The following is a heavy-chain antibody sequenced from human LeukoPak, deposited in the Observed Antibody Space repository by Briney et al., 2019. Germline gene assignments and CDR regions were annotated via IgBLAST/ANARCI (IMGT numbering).Heavy chain of an antibody. V-gene: IGHV4-34*01. CDR1: GGSFSGYY. Sequence: PSETLSLTCAVYGGSFSGYYWSWIRQPPGEGLEWIGEINHSGSTNYNPSLKSRVTISVDTSKNQFSLKLSSVTAADTAVYYCARGRPNIVVVPAATMFVYWGQGTLVTVSS. CDR3: ARGRPNIVVVPAATMFVY. J-gene: IGHJ4*02. CDR2: INHSGST. D-gene: IGHD2-2*01.